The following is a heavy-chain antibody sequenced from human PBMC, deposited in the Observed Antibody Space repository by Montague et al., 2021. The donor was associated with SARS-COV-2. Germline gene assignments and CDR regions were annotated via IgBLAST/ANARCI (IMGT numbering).Heavy chain of an antibody. D-gene: IGHD2-8*02. CDR1: GFTFSSHA. V-gene: IGHV3-30*04. Sequence: SLRLSCAASGFTFSSHAMHWVRQAPGKGLEWVAIISYDGSNKYYADSVKGRFTISRDDSKNTLYLQMNSLRAEDTAVYYCARAYYTGLYPFDYWGQGTLVTVSS. J-gene: IGHJ4*02. CDR2: ISYDGSNK. CDR3: ARAYYTGLYPFDY.